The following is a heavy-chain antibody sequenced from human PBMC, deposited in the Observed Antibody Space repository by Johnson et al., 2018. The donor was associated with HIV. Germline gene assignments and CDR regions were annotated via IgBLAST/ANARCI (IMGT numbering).Heavy chain of an antibody. D-gene: IGHD6-19*01. CDR2: IKQDGSDK. Sequence: EVHLVESGGGLVQPGGSLRLSCAASGFMFSSYWMSWVRQAPGKGLEWVANIKQDGSDKYYVDSVKGRFTISRDNAKNSLYLKMNSLRAEDTALSFCARGYSSGWFFSFDILGQGTIVTVS. CDR3: ARGYSSGWFFSFDI. CDR1: GFMFSSYW. V-gene: IGHV3-7*04. J-gene: IGHJ3*02.